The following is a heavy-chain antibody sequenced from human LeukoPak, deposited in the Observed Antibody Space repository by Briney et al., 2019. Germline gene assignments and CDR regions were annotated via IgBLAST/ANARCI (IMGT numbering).Heavy chain of an antibody. Sequence: GGSLRLSCAASGFTFSSYAMHWVRQAPGKGLEWVAVISYDGSNKYYADSVKGRFTISRDNSKNTLYLQMNSLRAEDTAVYYCARDTGIAVAGALEYWGQGTLVTVSS. CDR2: ISYDGSNK. CDR1: GFTFSSYA. V-gene: IGHV3-30-3*01. J-gene: IGHJ4*02. D-gene: IGHD6-19*01. CDR3: ARDTGIAVAGALEY.